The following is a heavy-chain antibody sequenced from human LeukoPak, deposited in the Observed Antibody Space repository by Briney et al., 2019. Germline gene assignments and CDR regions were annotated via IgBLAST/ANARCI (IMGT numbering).Heavy chain of an antibody. Sequence: PSETLSLTCTVSGGSISSSSYYWGWIRQPPGKGLEWIGRIYTSGSTNYNPSLKSRVTMSVDTSKNQFSLKLSSVTAADTAVYYCARDRYDFWSGQYYYYMDVWGKGTTVTVSS. CDR2: IYTSGST. V-gene: IGHV4-39*07. J-gene: IGHJ6*03. CDR1: GGSISSSSYY. CDR3: ARDRYDFWSGQYYYYMDV. D-gene: IGHD3-3*01.